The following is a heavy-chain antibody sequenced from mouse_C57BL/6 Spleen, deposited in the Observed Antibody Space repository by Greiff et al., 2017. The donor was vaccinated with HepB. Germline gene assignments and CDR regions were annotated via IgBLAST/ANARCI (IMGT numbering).Heavy chain of an antibody. V-gene: IGHV1-82*01. J-gene: IGHJ3*01. CDR2: IYPGDGDT. Sequence: VQLQQSGPELVKPGASVKISCKASGYAFSSSWMNWVKQRPGKGLEWIGRIYPGDGDTNYNGKFKGKATLTADKSSSTAYMQLSSLTSEDSAVYFCAREGTTVVAPIAYWGQGTLVTVSA. D-gene: IGHD1-1*01. CDR1: GYAFSSSW. CDR3: AREGTTVVAPIAY.